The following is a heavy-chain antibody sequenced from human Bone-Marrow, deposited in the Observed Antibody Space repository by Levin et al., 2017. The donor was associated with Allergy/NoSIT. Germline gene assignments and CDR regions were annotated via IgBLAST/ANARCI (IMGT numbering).Heavy chain of an antibody. J-gene: IGHJ4*02. Sequence: SQTLSLTCPVSGGSISNYYWSWIRQPPGKGLEWIGFIHYTGSTTLNPSLKSRVTISIDTSKNQFSLNLSSVTAADTTLYDCAMAGGGFDFGYWGQGTLVTVSS. CDR2: IHYTGST. CDR3: AMAGGGFDFGY. D-gene: IGHD2-8*02. V-gene: IGHV4-59*01. CDR1: GGSISNYY.